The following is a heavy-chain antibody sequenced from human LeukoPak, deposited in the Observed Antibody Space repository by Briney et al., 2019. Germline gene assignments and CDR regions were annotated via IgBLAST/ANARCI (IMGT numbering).Heavy chain of an antibody. CDR1: GYTFTSYD. D-gene: IGHD2-15*01. CDR3: ARVGRYCSGGSCYNWFDP. J-gene: IGHJ5*02. Sequence: ASVTVSCKASGYTFTSYDINWVRQAPGQGLEWMGWMNPNSGNTGYAQKFQGRVTMTRNTSISTAYMELSSLRSEDTAVYYCARVGRYCSGGSCYNWFDPWGQGTLVTVSS. V-gene: IGHV1-8*01. CDR2: MNPNSGNT.